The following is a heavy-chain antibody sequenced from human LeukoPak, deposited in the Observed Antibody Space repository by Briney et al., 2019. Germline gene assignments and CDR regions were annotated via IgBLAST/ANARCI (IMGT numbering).Heavy chain of an antibody. CDR2: ISGSGGST. J-gene: IGHJ4*02. CDR3: ARENQKYYYGSGSYGGAFDY. Sequence: GGSLRLSCAASGFTFSSYAMSWVRQAPGKGLEWVSAISGSGGSTYYADSVKGRFTISRDNSKNTLSLQMNSLRAEDTAVYYCARENQKYYYGSGSYGGAFDYWGQGTLVTVSS. V-gene: IGHV3-23*01. D-gene: IGHD3-10*01. CDR1: GFTFSSYA.